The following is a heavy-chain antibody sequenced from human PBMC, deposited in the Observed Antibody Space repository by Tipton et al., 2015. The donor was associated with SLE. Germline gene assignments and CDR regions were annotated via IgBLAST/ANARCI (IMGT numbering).Heavy chain of an antibody. V-gene: IGHV4-61*01. J-gene: IGHJ4*02. CDR1: GGSISSGSYY. D-gene: IGHD3-10*01. CDR3: ARRNHGGSYWDY. Sequence: TLSLTCTVSGGSISSGSYYWSWIRQPPGKGLEWIGYIYYSGSNNYNPSLKSRVTISVDTSKNQFSLKLSSVTAADTAVYYCARRNHGGSYWDYWGQGTLVTVSS. CDR2: IYYSGSN.